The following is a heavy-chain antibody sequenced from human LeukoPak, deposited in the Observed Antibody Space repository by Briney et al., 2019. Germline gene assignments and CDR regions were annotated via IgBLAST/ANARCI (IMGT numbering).Heavy chain of an antibody. V-gene: IGHV4-39*01. CDR2: IYYSGST. J-gene: IGHJ5*02. CDR1: GGSISSSSYY. CDR3: ASLNDYGNWFDP. Sequence: SETLSLTCTGSGGSISSSSYYWGWIRQPPGKGLEWIGSIYYSGSTYYNPSLKSRVTISVDMSKNQFSLKLSSVTAADTAVYYCASLNDYGNWFDPWGQGTLVTVSS. D-gene: IGHD4-17*01.